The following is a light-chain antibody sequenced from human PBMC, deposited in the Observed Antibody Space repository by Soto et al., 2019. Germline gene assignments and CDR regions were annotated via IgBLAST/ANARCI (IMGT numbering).Light chain of an antibody. Sequence: DLQMTQSPSSLSASVGDRVTITCQASQDITNYLNWYQQKPGKATRYLVYDVSNWDTGVPSRFSRSGSGTHFTLTISSLHPEDFAKYYCQQFDSLPISFGQGTGLE. CDR1: QDITNY. CDR2: DVS. CDR3: QQFDSLPIS. V-gene: IGKV1-33*01. J-gene: IGKJ5*01.